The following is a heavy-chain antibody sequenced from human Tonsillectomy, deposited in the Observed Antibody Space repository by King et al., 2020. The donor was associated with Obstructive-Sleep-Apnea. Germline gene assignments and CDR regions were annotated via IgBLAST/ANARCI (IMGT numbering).Heavy chain of an antibody. J-gene: IGHJ4*02. CDR3: ARDRGAVGARYYFDY. CDR1: GFTFSSYA. CDR2: ISYDGSNK. Sequence: VQLVESGGGVVQPGRSLRLSCAASGFTFSSYAMHWVRQAPGKGLEWVAVISYDGSNKYYADSVKGRFTISRDNSKNTLYLQMNSLRAEDTAVYYCARDRGAVGARYYFDYWGQGTLVTVSS. D-gene: IGHD1-26*01. V-gene: IGHV3-30-3*01.